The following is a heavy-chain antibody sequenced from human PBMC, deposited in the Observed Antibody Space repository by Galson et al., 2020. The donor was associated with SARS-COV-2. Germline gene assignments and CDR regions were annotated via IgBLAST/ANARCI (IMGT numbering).Heavy chain of an antibody. D-gene: IGHD2-15*01. CDR1: GYTFTSYG. CDR3: ARDIPGGNEWGNGFDY. J-gene: IGHJ4*02. CDR2: IRAYNGNT. V-gene: IGHV1-18*01. Sequence: GESLKISCQASGYTFTSYGISRVRQAPGQGLERMGWIRAYNGNTNYAQKLQGRVTMTTDTSTSTAYMELRSLRSDDTAVYYGARDIPGGNEWGNGFDYWGQGTLVTVSS.